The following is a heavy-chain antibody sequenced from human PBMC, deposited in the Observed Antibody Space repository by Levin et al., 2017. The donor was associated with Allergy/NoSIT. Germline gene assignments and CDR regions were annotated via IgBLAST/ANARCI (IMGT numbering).Heavy chain of an antibody. J-gene: IGHJ4*02. CDR1: GFTVSSNY. CDR3: ACLTTLDY. V-gene: IGHV3-66*02. CDR2: IYSGGST. Sequence: ETLSLTCAASGFTVSSNYMSWVRQAPGKGLEWVSVIYSGGSTYYADSVKGRFTISRDNSKNTLYLQMNSLRAEDTAVYYCACLTTLDYWGQGTLVTVSS. D-gene: IGHD3-22*01.